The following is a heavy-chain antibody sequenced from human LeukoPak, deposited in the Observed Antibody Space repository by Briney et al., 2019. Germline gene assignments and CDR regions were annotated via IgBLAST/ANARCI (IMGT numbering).Heavy chain of an antibody. CDR2: ITGSGGTT. V-gene: IGHV3-23*01. Sequence: GGSLRLSCAASGFTFSSYGMSWDRQAPGKGLEWVSAITGSGGTTYYADSVKGRFTISRDNSKNTLYMQMNSLRAGDTAVYYCAKRRGLELLYYYYMDVWGKGTTVTVSS. CDR1: GFTFSSYG. D-gene: IGHD1-7*01. J-gene: IGHJ6*03. CDR3: AKRRGLELLYYYYMDV.